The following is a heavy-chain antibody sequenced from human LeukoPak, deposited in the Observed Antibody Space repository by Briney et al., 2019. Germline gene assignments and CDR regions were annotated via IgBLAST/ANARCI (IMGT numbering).Heavy chain of an antibody. Sequence: GGSLRLSCAASGFAFSDYYMSWIRQAPGKGLEWVSYISTTSSFTNYADSVKGRFTISRDNAKNSLYLQMNSLRAEDTAVYYCARDLRLTWVGGQGTLVTVSS. CDR3: ARDLRLTWV. J-gene: IGHJ4*02. CDR2: ISTTSSFT. V-gene: IGHV3-11*05. CDR1: GFAFSDYY. D-gene: IGHD2-15*01.